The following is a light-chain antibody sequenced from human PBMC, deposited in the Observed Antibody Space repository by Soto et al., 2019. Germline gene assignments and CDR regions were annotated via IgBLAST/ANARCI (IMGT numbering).Light chain of an antibody. V-gene: IGKV1-39*01. CDR1: QTIRKY. CDR3: QQSYTTPVT. J-gene: IGKJ5*01. CDR2: SAS. Sequence: DIQMTQSPSSLSASVGDSVTITCRASQTIRKYLNWYRQKAGKAPELLIHSASTLQTGVPSRFSGSGSGTDFALTITSLQTEDFATYYCQQSYTTPVTFGQGTRLEIK.